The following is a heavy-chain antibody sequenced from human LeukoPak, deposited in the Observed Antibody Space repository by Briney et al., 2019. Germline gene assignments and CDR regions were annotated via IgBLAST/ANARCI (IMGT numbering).Heavy chain of an antibody. D-gene: IGHD2-15*01. CDR2: ISGAGTGT. CDR3: AREYCSGGSCYSATDY. Sequence: QAGGSLRLSCAASGFTFSGYGVSWVRQAPGMGLEWVAAISGAGTGTYYADSVKGRFSISRDNSKNMVFLQMNSLRAEDTAVYYCAREYCSGGSCYSATDYWGQGTLVTVSS. CDR1: GFTFSGYG. V-gene: IGHV3-23*01. J-gene: IGHJ4*02.